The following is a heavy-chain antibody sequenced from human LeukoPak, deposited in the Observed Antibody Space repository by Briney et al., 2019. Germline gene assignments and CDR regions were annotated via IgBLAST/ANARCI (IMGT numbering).Heavy chain of an antibody. CDR2: ISGSGT. V-gene: IGHV3-23*01. J-gene: IGHJ3*01. CDR1: GFTFSSYN. D-gene: IGHD4-17*01. Sequence: GGSLRLSCAASGFTFSSYNINWVRQAPGKGLEWVSSISGSGTQYADSVQGRFTISRDNSKNTLYLQMNSLRVEDTAVYYCAKDPNGDYIGTFDVWGQGTMVTVSS. CDR3: AKDPNGDYIGTFDV.